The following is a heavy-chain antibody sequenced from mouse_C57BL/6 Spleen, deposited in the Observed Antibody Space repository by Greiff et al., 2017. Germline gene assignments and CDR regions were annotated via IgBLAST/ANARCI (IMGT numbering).Heavy chain of an antibody. CDR1: GYSFTSYY. CDR2: IYPGSGNT. D-gene: IGHD2-5*01. Sequence: VQLQQSGPELVKPGASVKISCKASGYSFTSYYIHWVKQRPGQGLEWIGWIYPGSGNTKYNEKFKGKATLTADTSSSTAYMQLSSLTSEDSAVYYCARGTYSNYVWDYWGQGTSVTVSS. J-gene: IGHJ4*01. CDR3: ARGTYSNYVWDY. V-gene: IGHV1-66*01.